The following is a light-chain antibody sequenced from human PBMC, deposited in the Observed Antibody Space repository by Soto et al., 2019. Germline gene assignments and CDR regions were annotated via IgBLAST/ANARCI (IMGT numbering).Light chain of an antibody. CDR3: CSYAGSNTLV. CDR2: EVS. J-gene: IGLJ1*01. V-gene: IGLV2-8*01. Sequence: QSALTQPPSASGSPGQSVTISCTGTSSDVGGYNYVSWYQQHPGKAPKLMISEVSKRPSGVPDRFSGSKSGNTASLTVSGLQAEDEADYYCCSYAGSNTLVFGTGTKLTVL. CDR1: SSDVGGYNY.